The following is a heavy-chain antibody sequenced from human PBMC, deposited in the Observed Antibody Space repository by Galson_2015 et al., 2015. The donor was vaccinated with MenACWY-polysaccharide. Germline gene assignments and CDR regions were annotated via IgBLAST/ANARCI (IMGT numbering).Heavy chain of an antibody. CDR3: ARDPNWGNSFGP. CDR1: RFNFNTNW. V-gene: IGHV3-7*01. CDR2: INPDGSQT. J-gene: IGHJ5*02. D-gene: IGHD7-27*01. Sequence: SLRLSCAASRFNFNTNWMTWVRQAPGKGLEWVALINPDGSQTEYVDSVKGRFAISRDNSKNSLFLQMNSLRAEDTAVYYCARDPNWGNSFGPWGRGTLVTVSS.